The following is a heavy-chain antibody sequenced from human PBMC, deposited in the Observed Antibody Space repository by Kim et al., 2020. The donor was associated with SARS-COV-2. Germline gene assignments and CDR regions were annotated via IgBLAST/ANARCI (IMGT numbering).Heavy chain of an antibody. CDR2: ITSRNEII. D-gene: IGHD1-1*01. CDR3: ARVYIGRTGCDY. J-gene: IGHJ4*02. CDR1: GFLFSEHP. V-gene: IGHV3-48*02. Sequence: GGSLRLSCVASGFLFSEHPMTWVRQAPGRGLEWVSYITSRNEIIHYAYSVEGRFTISRDNAKNSLYLQMSSLRDEDTAVYYCARVYIGRTGCDYWGQRTL.